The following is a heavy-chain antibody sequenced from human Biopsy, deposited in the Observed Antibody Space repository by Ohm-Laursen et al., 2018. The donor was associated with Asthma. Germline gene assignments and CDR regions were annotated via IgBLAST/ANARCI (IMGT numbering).Heavy chain of an antibody. CDR2: IYYTGTT. CDR3: ARDFGGWYYFDN. Sequence: GTLSLTCTVSGGSISGFYWSWVRQPPGKGLEWIGYIYYTGTTNYNPSLKSRVSISVDTSKNQFSLKLTSVTAADTAVYYCARDFGGWYYFDNWGQGSLVTVSS. J-gene: IGHJ4*02. D-gene: IGHD3-3*01. V-gene: IGHV4-59*01. CDR1: GGSISGFY.